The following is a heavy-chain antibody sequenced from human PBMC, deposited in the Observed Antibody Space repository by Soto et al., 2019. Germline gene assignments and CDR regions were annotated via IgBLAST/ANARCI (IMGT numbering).Heavy chain of an antibody. CDR2: IYYSGST. Sequence: QLQLQESGPGLVKPSETLSLTCTVSGGSISSSGYYWGWIRQPPGKGLEWIGSIYYSGSTYYNPSLKSRLTISVDTSKNQFSLKLSSVTDADTALYYCARLGCSSTSCFFPDWFDPWGQGTLVTVSS. CDR3: ARLGCSSTSCFFPDWFDP. CDR1: GGSISSSGYY. J-gene: IGHJ5*01. V-gene: IGHV4-39*01. D-gene: IGHD2-2*01.